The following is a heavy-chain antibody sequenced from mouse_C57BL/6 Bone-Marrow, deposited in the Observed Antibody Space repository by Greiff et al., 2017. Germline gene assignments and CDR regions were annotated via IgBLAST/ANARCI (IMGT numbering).Heavy chain of an antibody. D-gene: IGHD3-1*01. CDR2: ITPSSGYT. CDR3: ARWAGSGWYFDV. J-gene: IGHJ1*03. V-gene: IGHV1-4*01. CDR1: GYTFTSYT. Sequence: VQLQQSGAELARPGASVKMSCKASGYTFTSYTMHWVKQRPGQGLEWIGYITPSSGYTKYNQKFKDKATLTADKSSSTAYMQLSSLTSEDSAVYYCARWAGSGWYFDVWGTGTTVTVSS.